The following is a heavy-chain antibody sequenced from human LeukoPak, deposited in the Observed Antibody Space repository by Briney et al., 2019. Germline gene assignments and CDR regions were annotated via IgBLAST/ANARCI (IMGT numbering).Heavy chain of an antibody. V-gene: IGHV3-21*01. CDR3: GRAVAGLVVIDY. CDR2: ISSSSYI. Sequence: GGSLRLSCAASGFTFSSYSMNWVRQAPGKGLEWVSSISSSSYIYYADSVKGRFTNSQNNAKNSLFLQRNSLRAEDTAVYYWGRAVAGLVVIDYWGQGTLVTVSS. D-gene: IGHD2-8*02. J-gene: IGHJ4*02. CDR1: GFTFSSYS.